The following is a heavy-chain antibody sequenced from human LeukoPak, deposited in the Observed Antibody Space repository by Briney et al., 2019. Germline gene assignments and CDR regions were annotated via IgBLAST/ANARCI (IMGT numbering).Heavy chain of an antibody. V-gene: IGHV3-33*01. Sequence: GGSLRLSCAASGFTFSNYGIHWVRQAPGKGLEWVAVVWSDAKNKYYADSVKGRFTLSGDNFKTMVYLQMSSLRAEDTAIYYCTRATTNYFDYWGQGTLVTVSS. CDR1: GFTFSNYG. J-gene: IGHJ4*02. CDR2: VWSDAKNK. D-gene: IGHD1-26*01. CDR3: TRATTNYFDY.